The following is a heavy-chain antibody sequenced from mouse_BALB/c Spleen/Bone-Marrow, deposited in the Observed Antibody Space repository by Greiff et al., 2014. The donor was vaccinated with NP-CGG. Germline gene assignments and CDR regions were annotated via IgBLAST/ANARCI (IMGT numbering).Heavy chain of an antibody. Sequence: VQLQQSGPGLVQPSQSLSITCTVSGFSLTTYGVHWVRQSPGKGLEWLGVIWTGGNTDYNAAFISRLTISKDNSKSQVFFEMNSLQANDTAIYYCARNHRGYYFDYWGQGTALTVSS. CDR3: ARNHRGYYFDY. CDR1: GFSLTTYG. J-gene: IGHJ2*01. V-gene: IGHV2-2*02. D-gene: IGHD3-1*01. CDR2: IWTGGNT.